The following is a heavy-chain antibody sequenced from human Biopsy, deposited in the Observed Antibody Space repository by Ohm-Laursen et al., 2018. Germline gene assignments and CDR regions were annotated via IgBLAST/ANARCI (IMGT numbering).Heavy chain of an antibody. CDR2: MNPDSGNT. CDR1: GYTFTSYK. D-gene: IGHD3-10*01. J-gene: IGHJ5*02. Sequence: ASVKVSCKTSGYTFTSYKINWVRQATGQGLEWMGWMNPDSGNTGYAQNFQGRVTMTRNTSISTAYMELSSLRSEDTAVYFCARADPPLFYYGSGSSNWFDPWGQGTLVTVSS. V-gene: IGHV1-8*01. CDR3: ARADPPLFYYGSGSSNWFDP.